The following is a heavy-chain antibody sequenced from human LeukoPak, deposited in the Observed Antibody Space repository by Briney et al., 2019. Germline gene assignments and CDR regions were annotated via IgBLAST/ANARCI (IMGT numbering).Heavy chain of an antibody. CDR1: GFTFSSYS. CDR3: ARDRGGITIFGVVTWGYYYYYYMDV. CDR2: ISSSSSTI. Sequence: GSLRLSCAASGFTFSSYSMNWVRQAPGKGLEWVSYISSSSSTIYYADSVKGRFTISRDNAKNSLYLQMNSLRAEDTAVYYCARDRGGITIFGVVTWGYYYYYYMDVWGKGTTVTVSS. J-gene: IGHJ6*03. D-gene: IGHD3-3*01. V-gene: IGHV3-48*01.